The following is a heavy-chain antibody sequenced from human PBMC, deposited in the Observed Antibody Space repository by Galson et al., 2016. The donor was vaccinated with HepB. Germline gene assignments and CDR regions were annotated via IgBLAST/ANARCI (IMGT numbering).Heavy chain of an antibody. Sequence: SLRLSCAASGFTFSRSGLSRAGQAPGKELEWVDYIKPDGSGKYSVDSVTARFTISRDNVKKSLYLQMNSLRAEDTAVYYCARGQYIWGFWSGDYNHTNYYYNGMDVWGQGTTVTVSS. CDR2: IKPDGSGK. V-gene: IGHV3-7*01. J-gene: IGHJ6*02. CDR1: GFTFSRSG. CDR3: ARGQYIWGFWSGDYNHTNYYYNGMDV. D-gene: IGHD3-3*01.